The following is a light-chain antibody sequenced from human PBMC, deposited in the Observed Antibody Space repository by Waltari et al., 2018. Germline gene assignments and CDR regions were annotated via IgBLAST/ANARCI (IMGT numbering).Light chain of an antibody. Sequence: QSALTQPASVSGSPGQSITISCTGTSSDVGGYNSVPWYQENPGKAPKLMSYEVSNRPSGVSNRFSGSKSGDTASLTISGLQAEDEANYYCSSYRSSSTPQYVFGTGTKVTVL. CDR3: SSYRSSSTPQYV. CDR2: EVS. J-gene: IGLJ1*01. CDR1: SSDVGGYNS. V-gene: IGLV2-14*01.